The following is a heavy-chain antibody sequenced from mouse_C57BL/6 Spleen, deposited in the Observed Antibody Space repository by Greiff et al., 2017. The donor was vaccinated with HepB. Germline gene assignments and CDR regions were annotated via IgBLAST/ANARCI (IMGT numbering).Heavy chain of an antibody. V-gene: IGHV5-17*01. J-gene: IGHJ2*01. CDR3: ARSPITTVVATDYFDY. D-gene: IGHD1-1*01. CDR1: GFTFSDYG. Sequence: EVKVVESGGGLVKPGGSLKLSCAASGFTFSDYGMHWVRQAPEKGLEWVAYISSGSSTIYYADTVKGRFTISRDNAKNTLFLQMTSLRSEDTAMYYCARSPITTVVATDYFDYWGQGTTLTVSS. CDR2: ISSGSSTI.